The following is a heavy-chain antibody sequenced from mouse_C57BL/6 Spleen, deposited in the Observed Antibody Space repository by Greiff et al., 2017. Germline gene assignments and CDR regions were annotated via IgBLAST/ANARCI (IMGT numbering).Heavy chain of an antibody. CDR3: ARGLQRGYAMDY. V-gene: IGHV1-9*01. D-gene: IGHD1-1*01. J-gene: IGHJ4*01. Sequence: VQLQQSGAELMKPGASVKLSCKATGYTFTGYCIEWVKQRPGHGLEWIGEILPGSGSTNYNQKFKGKATFTVDKSSNTAYMQLSSLTSEDSAIDDCARGLQRGYAMDYWGQGTSVTVSS. CDR1: GYTFTGYC. CDR2: ILPGSGST.